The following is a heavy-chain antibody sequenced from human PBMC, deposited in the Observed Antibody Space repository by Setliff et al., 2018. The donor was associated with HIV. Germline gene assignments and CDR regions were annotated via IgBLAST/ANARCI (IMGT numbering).Heavy chain of an antibody. CDR3: AREMTGWSHSFWTGYYDSHRGFDF. Sequence: GGSLRLSCAASGLIFKNYAAHWVRQAPGKGLEWVAVIWSDGSSKYYADSVKGRFTISRDNAKNSLYLQLNSLRVDDTAVYYCAREMTGWSHSFWTGYYDSHRGFDFWGRGTPVTVSS. CDR2: IWSDGSSK. V-gene: IGHV3-33*08. CDR1: GLIFKNYA. D-gene: IGHD3-3*01. J-gene: IGHJ4*02.